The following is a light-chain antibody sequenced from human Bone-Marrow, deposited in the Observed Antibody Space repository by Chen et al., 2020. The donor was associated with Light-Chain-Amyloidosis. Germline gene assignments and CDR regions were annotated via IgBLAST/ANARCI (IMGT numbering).Light chain of an antibody. J-gene: IGLJ3*02. CDR3: AAWDDSLNGWV. CDR2: SHT. V-gene: IGLV1-44*01. CDR1: RSNIVSNT. Sequence: QSLLTQPPSASGTPGQRVTISCSGSRSNIVSNTVNWYQQFPGTAPKVLIYSHTQRPSGVPDRFSGSKSGTSASLAISGLQSDDEADYYCAAWDDSLNGWVFGGGTKLTVL.